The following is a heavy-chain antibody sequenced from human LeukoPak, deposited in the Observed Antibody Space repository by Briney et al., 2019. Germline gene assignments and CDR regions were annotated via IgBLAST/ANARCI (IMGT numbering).Heavy chain of an antibody. CDR1: GFTFSSYS. Sequence: GGSLRLSCAASGFTFSSYSMNWVREAPGKGLWWVSSISSSSSYIYYADSVKGRFTISRDNAKNSLYLQMNSLRAEDTAVYYCARDPGTDSSGYTWYFDLWGRGTLVTVSS. D-gene: IGHD3-22*01. CDR2: ISSSSSYI. V-gene: IGHV3-21*01. J-gene: IGHJ2*01. CDR3: ARDPGTDSSGYTWYFDL.